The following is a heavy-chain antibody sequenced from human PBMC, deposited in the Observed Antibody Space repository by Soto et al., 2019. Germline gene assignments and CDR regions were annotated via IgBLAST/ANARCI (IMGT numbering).Heavy chain of an antibody. V-gene: IGHV3-33*01. CDR3: ARDWDYGDSQFLYYYYGMDV. D-gene: IGHD4-17*01. CDR2: IWYDGSNK. CDR1: GFTFSSYG. Sequence: GGSLRLSCAASGFTFSSYGMHWVRQAPGKGLEWVAVIWYDGSNKYYADSVKGRFTISRDNSKNTLYLQMNSLRAEDTAVYYCARDWDYGDSQFLYYYYGMDVWGQGTTVTVSS. J-gene: IGHJ6*02.